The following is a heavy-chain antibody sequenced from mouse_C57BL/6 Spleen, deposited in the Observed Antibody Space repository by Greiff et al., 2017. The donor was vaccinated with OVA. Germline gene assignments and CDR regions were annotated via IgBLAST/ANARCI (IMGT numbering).Heavy chain of an antibody. V-gene: IGHV1-50*01. CDR1: GYTFTSYW. Sequence: QVQLKQPGAELVKPGASVKLSCKASGYTFTSYWMQWVKQRPGQGLEWIGEIDPSDSYTNYNQKFKGKATLTVDTSSSTAYMQLSSLASEDSAVYDCARSLPYYFDYWGQVTTLTVSS. D-gene: IGHD5-5*01. CDR3: ARSLPYYFDY. CDR2: IDPSDSYT. J-gene: IGHJ2*01.